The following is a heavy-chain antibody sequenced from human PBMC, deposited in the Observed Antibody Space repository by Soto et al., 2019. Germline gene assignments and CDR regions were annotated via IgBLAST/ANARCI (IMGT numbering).Heavy chain of an antibody. CDR2: VRNKRVSHTT. CDR3: VGESFYRLDY. J-gene: IGHJ4*02. V-gene: IGHV3-72*01. D-gene: IGHD3-16*01. CDR1: GFTFSDHH. Sequence: EVQLVESGGGLVQPGGSLRLSCAASGFTFSDHHMNWVRQAPGKGLEWVGRVRNKRVSHTTEYAASVKARFTISRDDSKNSLYLQMSSLKTDDTAIYYCVGESFYRLDYWGQGALVTVSS.